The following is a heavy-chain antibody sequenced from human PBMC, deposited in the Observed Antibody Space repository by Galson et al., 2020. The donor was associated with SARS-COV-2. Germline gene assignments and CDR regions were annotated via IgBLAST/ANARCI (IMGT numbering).Heavy chain of an antibody. Sequence: GGSLRPSCAASGFTFSNAWMSWVRQAPGKGLEWVGRIKSKTDGGTTDYAAPVKGRFTISRDDSKNTLYLQMNSLKTEDTAVYYCTASTVTTPYTSDYWGQGTLVTVSS. CDR1: GFTFSNAW. CDR2: IKSKTDGGTT. D-gene: IGHD4-17*01. V-gene: IGHV3-15*01. J-gene: IGHJ4*02. CDR3: TASTVTTPYTSDY.